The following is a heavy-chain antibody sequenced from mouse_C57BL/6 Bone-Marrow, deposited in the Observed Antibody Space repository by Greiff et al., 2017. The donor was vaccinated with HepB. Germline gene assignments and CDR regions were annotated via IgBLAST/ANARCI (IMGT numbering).Heavy chain of an antibody. Sequence: QVQLQQPGAELVKPGASVKVSCKASGYTFTSYWMHWVKQRPGQGLEWIGRIHPSDSDTNYNQKFTGKATLTVDQSSSTAYMQLSSLTSEDSAVYYCAIYYYGSSYYFDYWGQGTTLTVSS. J-gene: IGHJ2*01. D-gene: IGHD1-1*01. V-gene: IGHV1-74*01. CDR1: GYTFTSYW. CDR2: IHPSDSDT. CDR3: AIYYYGSSYYFDY.